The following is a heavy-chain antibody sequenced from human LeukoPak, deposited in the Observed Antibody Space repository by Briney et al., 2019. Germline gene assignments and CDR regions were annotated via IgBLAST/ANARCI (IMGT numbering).Heavy chain of an antibody. J-gene: IGHJ4*02. D-gene: IGHD3-22*01. CDR2: INHSGST. CDR1: GGSFSGYY. V-gene: IGHV4-34*01. Sequence: PSETLSLTCAVYGGSFSGYYWSWIRQPPGKGLEWIGEINHSGSTNYNPSLKSRVTISVDTSKNQFSLKLSSVTAADTAVYYCARAPRHYYDSSGYYHHSIYFDYWGQGTLGTVSS. CDR3: ARAPRHYYDSSGYYHHSIYFDY.